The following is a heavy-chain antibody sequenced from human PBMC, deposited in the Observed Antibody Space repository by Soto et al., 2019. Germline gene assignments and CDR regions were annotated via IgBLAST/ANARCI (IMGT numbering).Heavy chain of an antibody. Sequence: QLHLVESGGGVVQPGKSLRVSCAASQFTFSSFTMHWVRQAPGKGREWVAVISNDGRNKFYADSVKGRFTISRDNSKNTLFLQMNSLTSEDTAVYYCARGGYYTFWNGSIGTYWGQGTLVTVSS. CDR1: QFTFSSFT. CDR2: ISNDGRNK. CDR3: ARGGYYTFWNGSIGTY. V-gene: IGHV3-30*14. D-gene: IGHD3-3*01. J-gene: IGHJ4*02.